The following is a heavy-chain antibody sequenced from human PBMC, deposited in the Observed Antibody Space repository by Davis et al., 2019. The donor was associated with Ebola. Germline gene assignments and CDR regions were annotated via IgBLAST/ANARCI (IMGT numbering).Heavy chain of an antibody. Sequence: GESLKISCAASGFTVSSNHMSWVRQAPGKGLEWVANIKQDGSEKYYVDSVKGRFTISRDNAKNSLYLQMNSLRAEDTAVYYCARDMGRGWGQGTLVTVSS. D-gene: IGHD3-10*01. CDR2: IKQDGSEK. J-gene: IGHJ4*02. CDR3: ARDMGRG. CDR1: GFTVSSNH. V-gene: IGHV3-7*01.